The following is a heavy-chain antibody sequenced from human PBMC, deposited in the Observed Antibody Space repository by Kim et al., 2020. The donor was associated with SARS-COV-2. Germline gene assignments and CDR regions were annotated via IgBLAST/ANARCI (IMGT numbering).Heavy chain of an antibody. Sequence: SETLSLTCTISGGSISSYYWSWIRQPPGKGLEWIGYIYYSGSTNYNPSLKSRVTISVDTSKNQFSLKLSSVTAADMAVYYCARTSDMGSGWYGAFDYWGQGTLVTVSS. CDR1: GGSISSYY. CDR3: ARTSDMGSGWYGAFDY. D-gene: IGHD6-19*01. J-gene: IGHJ4*02. CDR2: IYYSGST. V-gene: IGHV4-59*01.